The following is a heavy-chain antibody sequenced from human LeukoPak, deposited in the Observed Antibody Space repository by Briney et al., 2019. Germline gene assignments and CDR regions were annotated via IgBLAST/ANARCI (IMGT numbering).Heavy chain of an antibody. V-gene: IGHV1-46*01. CDR2: INPSGGGA. J-gene: IGHJ4*02. Sequence: GASVKVSCKASGYTFTNYYMHWVRQAPGQGLEWMGIINPSGGGASSAQEFQGRVTMARDTSINTVYMEMSSLRSDDTAVYYCARDLWGWGSDYLDYWGQGTLVTVSS. CDR3: ARDLWGWGSDYLDY. D-gene: IGHD4/OR15-4a*01. CDR1: GYTFTNYY.